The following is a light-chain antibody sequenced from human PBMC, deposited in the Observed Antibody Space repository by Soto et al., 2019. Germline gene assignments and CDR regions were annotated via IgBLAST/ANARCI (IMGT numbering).Light chain of an antibody. Sequence: DIQLTQSPSSLSASLGDRVTITCLVSQSIYIYLNWYQQKPGKAPKRLIYAASSLQSGVPSRFSGSGSGTEFTLTISSLQPEDFGTYYCLQHNSYPITFGQGTRLEIK. CDR3: LQHNSYPIT. CDR2: AAS. J-gene: IGKJ5*01. CDR1: QSIYIY. V-gene: IGKV1-17*01.